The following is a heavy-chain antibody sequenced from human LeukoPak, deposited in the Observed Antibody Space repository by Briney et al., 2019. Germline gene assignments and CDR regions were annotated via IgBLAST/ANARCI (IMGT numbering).Heavy chain of an antibody. CDR3: ARGRGGSYHY. J-gene: IGHJ4*02. D-gene: IGHD1-26*01. Sequence: GGSLRLSCAASGFTFSNDWMHWVRQAPGKGLVWVSRINTDGSTTTYADSVKGRFTISRDNAKNTLYLQMSRLRVEDTAVYYCARGRGGSYHYWGRGTVVTVSS. V-gene: IGHV3-74*01. CDR2: INTDGSTT. CDR1: GFTFSNDW.